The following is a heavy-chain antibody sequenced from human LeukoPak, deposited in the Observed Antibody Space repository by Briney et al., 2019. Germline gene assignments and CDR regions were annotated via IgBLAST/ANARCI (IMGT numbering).Heavy chain of an antibody. D-gene: IGHD3-3*01. CDR1: GGSISSGGYY. V-gene: IGHV4-61*08. Sequence: SETLSLTCTVSGGSISSGGYYWSWIRQPPGKGLEWIGYIYYSGSTNYNPSLKSRVTISVDTSKNQFSLKLSSVTAADTAVYYCARGAYGDFWSGYYTDWGQGTLVTVSS. J-gene: IGHJ4*02. CDR2: IYYSGST. CDR3: ARGAYGDFWSGYYTD.